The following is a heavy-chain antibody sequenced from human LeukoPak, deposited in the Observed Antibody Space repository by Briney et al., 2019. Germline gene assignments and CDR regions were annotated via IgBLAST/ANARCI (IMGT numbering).Heavy chain of an antibody. CDR1: GGSITNYY. J-gene: IGHJ4*02. CDR2: IFSSGST. D-gene: IGHD6-25*01. CDR3: ARHRSGGYELDS. Sequence: SETLSLTCTGSGGSITNYYWSWIRQPPGEGLEYLGNIFSSGSTAYNPSLRSRLTMSVDTSKNQFSLKVNSVTAADTALYYCARHRSGGYELDSWGQGTLVTVSS. V-gene: IGHV4-59*08.